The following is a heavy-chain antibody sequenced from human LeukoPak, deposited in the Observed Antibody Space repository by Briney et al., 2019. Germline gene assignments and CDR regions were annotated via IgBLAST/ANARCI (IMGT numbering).Heavy chain of an antibody. Sequence: GGSLRLSCAASGFTFSDYTMNWVRQAPGKGLEWVSSISSSSTYIYYADSVEGRFTISRDNAKNSLYLQMNSLRAEDTAVYYCARANSGYYDFWSGYSLLDYMDVWGKGTTLTVSS. V-gene: IGHV3-21*01. D-gene: IGHD3-3*01. CDR2: ISSSSTYI. J-gene: IGHJ6*03. CDR3: ARANSGYYDFWSGYSLLDYMDV. CDR1: GFTFSDYT.